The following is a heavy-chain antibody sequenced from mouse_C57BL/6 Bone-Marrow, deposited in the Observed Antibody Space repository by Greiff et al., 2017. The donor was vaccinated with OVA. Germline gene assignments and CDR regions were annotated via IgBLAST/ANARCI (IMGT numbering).Heavy chain of an antibody. Sequence: QVQLQQSGPELVKPGASVKISCKASGYTFTDYYINRVKQRPGQGLEWIGWIFPGSGSTYYNEKFKGKATLTVDKSSSTAYMLLSSLTSEDSAVDCCARGGVGNYVEDYWGQGTTLTVSS. D-gene: IGHD2-1*01. V-gene: IGHV1-75*01. CDR1: GYTFTDYY. J-gene: IGHJ2*01. CDR2: IFPGSGST. CDR3: ARGGVGNYVEDY.